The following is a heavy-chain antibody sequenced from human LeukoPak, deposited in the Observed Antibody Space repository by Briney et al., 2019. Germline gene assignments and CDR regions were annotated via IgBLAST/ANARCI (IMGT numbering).Heavy chain of an antibody. CDR1: GDSISSYY. Sequence: SETLSLTCSVSGDSISSYYWSWIRQPPGKGLEWIGYIYNSGSPNYNPSLKSRVTISADTSKNQFSLRLSSVTAADTAVYYCAGDRNSNRWHKYWGQGTLVTVSS. D-gene: IGHD6-13*01. CDR3: AGDRNSNRWHKY. J-gene: IGHJ4*02. V-gene: IGHV4-59*08. CDR2: IYNSGSP.